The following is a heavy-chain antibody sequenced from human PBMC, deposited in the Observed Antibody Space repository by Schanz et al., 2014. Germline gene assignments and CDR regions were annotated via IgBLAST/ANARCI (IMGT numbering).Heavy chain of an antibody. CDR3: VRDSFFAFDY. Sequence: EVQLVESGGGLVKPGGFLRLSCAASGFTFSNYWMTWVRQAPGKGLEWVANIKQDESEKYYVDSVKGRFTISRDNAKNSVFLQMNSLRAEDTAVYYCVRDSFFAFDYWGQGTLVTVSS. CDR2: IKQDESEK. CDR1: GFTFSNYW. J-gene: IGHJ4*02. V-gene: IGHV3-7*01. D-gene: IGHD3-3*01.